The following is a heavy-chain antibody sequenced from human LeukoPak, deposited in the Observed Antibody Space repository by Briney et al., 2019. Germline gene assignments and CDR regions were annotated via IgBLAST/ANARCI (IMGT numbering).Heavy chain of an antibody. J-gene: IGHJ3*02. V-gene: IGHV4-30-4*08. CDR3: ARDYDFWSGYYVGRDAFDI. D-gene: IGHD3-3*01. CDR2: IYYSGST. CDR1: GGSISSYY. Sequence: PSETLSLTCTVSGGSISSYYWSWIRQPPGKGLEWIGYIYYSGSTYYNPSLKSRVTISVDTSKNQFSLKLSSVTAADTAVYYCARDYDFWSGYYVGRDAFDIWGQGTMVTVSS.